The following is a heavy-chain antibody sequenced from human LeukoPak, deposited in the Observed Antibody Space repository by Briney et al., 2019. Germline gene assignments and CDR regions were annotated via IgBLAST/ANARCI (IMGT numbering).Heavy chain of an antibody. D-gene: IGHD3-22*01. CDR1: GGSISSSSYY. CDR2: IYYSGST. Sequence: SETLSLTCTVSGGSISSSSYYWGWIRQPPGKGLEWIGNIYYSGSTYYNPSLKSRVTTSVDTSKNQFSLKLSSVTAADTAVYYCASTDYYDSSGHQPYYFDYWGQGTLVTVSS. CDR3: ASTDYYDSSGHQPYYFDY. J-gene: IGHJ4*02. V-gene: IGHV4-39*01.